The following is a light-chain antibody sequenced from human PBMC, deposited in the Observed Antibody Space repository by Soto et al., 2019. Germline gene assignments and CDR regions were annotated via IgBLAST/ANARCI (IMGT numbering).Light chain of an antibody. CDR2: DAS. J-gene: IGKJ4*01. Sequence: EIVLTQSPATLSLSPGERATLSCRASQSISSYLAWYQQKPGQAPRLLMYDASPRATGIPARFSGSGSGTDFTLTIISLEPEDFAVYYCQQRSNWPSLTFGGGTKVEIK. CDR3: QQRSNWPSLT. V-gene: IGKV3-11*01. CDR1: QSISSY.